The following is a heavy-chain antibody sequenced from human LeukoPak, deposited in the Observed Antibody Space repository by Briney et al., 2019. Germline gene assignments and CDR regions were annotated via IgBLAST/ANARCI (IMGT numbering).Heavy chain of an antibody. Sequence: GASVKVSCKASGYTFTGYYMHWVRQAPGQGLEWMGGIIPIFGTANYAQKFQGRVTITTDESTSTAYMELSSLRSEDTAVYYCARDVGYYYDSSGYYYGYWGQGTLVTVSS. CDR2: IIPIFGTA. V-gene: IGHV1-69*05. CDR3: ARDVGYYYDSSGYYYGY. D-gene: IGHD3-22*01. CDR1: GYTFTGYY. J-gene: IGHJ4*02.